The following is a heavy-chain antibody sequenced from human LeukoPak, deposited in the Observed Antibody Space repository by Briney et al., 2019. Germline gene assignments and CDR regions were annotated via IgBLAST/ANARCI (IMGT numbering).Heavy chain of an antibody. J-gene: IGHJ4*02. CDR2: IKEDGSAK. CDR3: ARGLMGGYPRFDY. Sequence: GGSLRLSCAASGFTFSNYWMSWVRQAPGKGLEWVANIKEDGSAKYYVDSVKGRFTISRDNAKNSVYLQMNSLRADDTAMYYCARGLMGGYPRFDYWGQGTLVTVSS. CDR1: GFTFSNYW. V-gene: IGHV3-7*03. D-gene: IGHD3-22*01.